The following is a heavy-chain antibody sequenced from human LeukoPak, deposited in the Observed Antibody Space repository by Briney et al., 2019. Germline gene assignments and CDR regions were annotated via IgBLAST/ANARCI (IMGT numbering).Heavy chain of an antibody. V-gene: IGHV3-66*01. J-gene: IGHJ4*02. Sequence: QSGGSLRLSCAASGFTVSSNYMSWVRQAPGKGLEWVSVIYSGGSTYYADSVKGRFTISRDNSKNTLYLQMNSLRAEDTAVYYCARDPYSSGWYDYWGQGTLVTVSS. D-gene: IGHD6-19*01. CDR2: IYSGGST. CDR1: GFTVSSNY. CDR3: ARDPYSSGWYDY.